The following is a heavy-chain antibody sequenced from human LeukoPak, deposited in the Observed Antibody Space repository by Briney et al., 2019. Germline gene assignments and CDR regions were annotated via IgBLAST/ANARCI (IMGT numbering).Heavy chain of an antibody. CDR2: IYYSGST. D-gene: IGHD3-22*01. CDR3: ARERVGYDSSGYYWRSKDYYYYMDV. J-gene: IGHJ6*03. V-gene: IGHV4-59*01. CDR1: GGSISSYY. Sequence: SETLSLTCTVSGGSISSYYWSWSRRPPAKGLEWIGYIYYSGSTNYNPSLKSRVTISVDTSKNQFSLKLSSVTAADTAVYYCARERVGYDSSGYYWRSKDYYYYMDVWGKGTTVTVSS.